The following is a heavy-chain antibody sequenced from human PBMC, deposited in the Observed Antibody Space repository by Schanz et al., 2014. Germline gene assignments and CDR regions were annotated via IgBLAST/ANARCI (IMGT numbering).Heavy chain of an antibody. D-gene: IGHD3-10*01. CDR2: ISTSGTYM. CDR1: GFAFSSFA. V-gene: IGHV3-21*04. CDR3: AKYRGYYRVSGSYRDLEY. J-gene: IGHJ4*02. Sequence: EVQLMESGGGLVKPGGSLRLSCVASGFAFSSFAMTWVRQAPGRGLEWVSSISTSGTYMYIADSLKGRLTISRDDAKKSMYLQMNSLRPEDTAVYYCAKYRGYYRVSGSYRDLEYWGQGTLVTVSS.